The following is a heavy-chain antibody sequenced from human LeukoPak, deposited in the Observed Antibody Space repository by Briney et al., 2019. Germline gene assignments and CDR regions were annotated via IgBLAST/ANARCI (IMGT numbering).Heavy chain of an antibody. J-gene: IGHJ5*02. V-gene: IGHV1-46*01. D-gene: IGHD2-8*01. CDR2: INPSGGST. CDR3: AQDISGGMYGIWFDP. CDR1: GYTFTSYY. Sequence: ASVKVSCKASGYTFTSYYMHWVRQAPGQGLEWIGIINPSGGSTSYAHKFQGRVTMTRDTSTSTVYMELSSLRSEDTAVYYCAQDISGGMYGIWFDPWGQGTLVTVSS.